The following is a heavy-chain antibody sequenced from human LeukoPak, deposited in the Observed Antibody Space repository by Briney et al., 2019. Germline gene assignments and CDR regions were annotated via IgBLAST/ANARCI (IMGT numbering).Heavy chain of an antibody. Sequence: PSGTLSLTCPVSGGSISNYYWSWIRQPPGKGLEWIGYIYYSGSTNYNPSLKSRVTISVDTSKNQFSLKLTSVTAADTAVYYCARTSLADYWGQGTLVTVSS. V-gene: IGHV4-59*01. CDR1: GGSISNYY. J-gene: IGHJ4*02. CDR2: IYYSGST. CDR3: ARTSLADY.